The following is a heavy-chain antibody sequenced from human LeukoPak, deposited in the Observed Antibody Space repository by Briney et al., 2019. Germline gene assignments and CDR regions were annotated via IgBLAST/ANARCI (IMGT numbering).Heavy chain of an antibody. CDR3: ARGPYCSSTSCYYYYYGMGV. V-gene: IGHV4-59*01. Sequence: SETLSLTCTVSGGSISSYYWSWIRQPPGKGLEWIGYIYYSGSTNYNPSFKSRVTISVDTSKNQFSLKLSSVTAADTAMYYCARGPYCSSTSCYYYYYGMGVWGQGTTVTVSS. D-gene: IGHD2-2*01. J-gene: IGHJ6*02. CDR2: IYYSGST. CDR1: GGSISSYY.